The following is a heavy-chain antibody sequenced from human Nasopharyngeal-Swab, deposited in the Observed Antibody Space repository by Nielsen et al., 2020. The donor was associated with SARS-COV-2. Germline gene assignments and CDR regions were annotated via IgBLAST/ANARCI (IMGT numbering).Heavy chain of an antibody. CDR2: ISYDGSNK. D-gene: IGHD2-15*01. CDR3: ARGADIVVVVAANGLDY. J-gene: IGHJ4*02. Sequence: GGSLRLSCAASGFTFSSYAMHWVRQAPGKGLEWVAIISYDGSNKYYADSAKGRFTISRDNSKNTLYLQMNSLRAEDTAVYYCARGADIVVVVAANGLDYWGQGTLVTVSS. CDR1: GFTFSSYA. V-gene: IGHV3-30-3*01.